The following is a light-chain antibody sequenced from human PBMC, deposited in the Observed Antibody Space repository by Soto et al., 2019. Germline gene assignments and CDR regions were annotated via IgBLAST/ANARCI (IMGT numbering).Light chain of an antibody. CDR3: QQYGSSPLT. V-gene: IGKV3-20*01. CDR2: GAS. J-gene: IGKJ4*01. Sequence: EIVLTQSPGTLSLSPGERATLSCRASQSVSSSSLASYQQKPGQAPRLLIYGASSRATAIPDRFSGSGSGTDFTLTISRLEPEDFALYYCQQYGSSPLTFGGGTKVEIK. CDR1: QSVSSSS.